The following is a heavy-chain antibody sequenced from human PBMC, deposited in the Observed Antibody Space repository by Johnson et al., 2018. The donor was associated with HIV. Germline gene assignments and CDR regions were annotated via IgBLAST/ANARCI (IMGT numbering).Heavy chain of an antibody. J-gene: IGHJ3*02. CDR3: AREARIVVVEPSDAFDI. D-gene: IGHD3-22*01. V-gene: IGHV3-66*01. Sequence: VQLVESGGGLVQPGGSLRLSCAASGFTFSSYWMSWVRQAPGKGLEWVSVIYSGGNTYYADSVKGRFTISRDNSKNTLSLQMNSLRVEDTAVYYCAREARIVVVEPSDAFDIWGQGTMVTVSS. CDR2: IYSGGNT. CDR1: GFTFSSYW.